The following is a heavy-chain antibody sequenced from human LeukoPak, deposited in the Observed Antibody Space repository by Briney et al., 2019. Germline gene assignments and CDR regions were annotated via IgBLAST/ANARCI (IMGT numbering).Heavy chain of an antibody. CDR1: GFIFGDHA. V-gene: IGHV3-49*04. D-gene: IGHD2-15*01. CDR3: TRRGGGYGDYFDY. J-gene: IGHJ4*02. Sequence: GRSLRLSCTGSGFIFGDHAMSWVRQAPGKGLGWISFIRSKGYGGTTECAASVKGRFTISRDDSKSIAYLQMTSLKTEDTAVYYCTRRGGGYGDYFDYWGQGTLVTVSS. CDR2: IRSKGYGGTT.